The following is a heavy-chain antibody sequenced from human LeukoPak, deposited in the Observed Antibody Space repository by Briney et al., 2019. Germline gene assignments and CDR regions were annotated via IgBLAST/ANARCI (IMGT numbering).Heavy chain of an antibody. D-gene: IGHD3-9*01. CDR1: GFSFSNYV. CDR2: IWYNGTNK. V-gene: IGHV3-30*02. CDR3: VLSYYDILTGPTVINF. J-gene: IGHJ4*01. Sequence: GGSLRLSCAASGFSFSNYVMHWGRHAPGKGLEWVALIWYNGTNKYYADSVKGRFTVSRDNSKNTVFLQMNRLRVEDTAVYYCVLSYYDILTGPTVINFCGHRTLVTVSS.